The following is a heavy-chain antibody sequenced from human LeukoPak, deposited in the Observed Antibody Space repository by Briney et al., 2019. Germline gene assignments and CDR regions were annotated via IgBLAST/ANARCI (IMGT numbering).Heavy chain of an antibody. CDR2: IYYSGST. CDR3: ARDGGSGRYRKYFDY. J-gene: IGHJ4*02. CDR1: GGSISSGGYY. D-gene: IGHD6-19*01. Sequence: SETLSLTCTVSGGSISSGGYYWSWIRQHPGKGLEWIGYIYYSGSTYYNPSLKSRVTISVDTSKNQFSLKLSSVTAADTAVYYCARDGGSGRYRKYFDYWGQGTLVTVSS. V-gene: IGHV4-31*03.